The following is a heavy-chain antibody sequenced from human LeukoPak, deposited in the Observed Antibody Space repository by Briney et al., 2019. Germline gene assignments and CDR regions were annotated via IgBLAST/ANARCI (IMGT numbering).Heavy chain of an antibody. CDR1: GYTFTGYY. D-gene: IGHD2-15*01. J-gene: IGHJ3*02. CDR3: ARDKPVVVAATQYPDAFDI. CDR2: INPNSGGT. V-gene: IGHV1-2*02. Sequence: GASVKVSCKASGYTFTGYYMHWVRQAPGQGLEWMGCINPNSGGTNYAQKFQGRVTMTRDTSISTAYMELSRLRSDDTAVYYCARDKPVVVAATQYPDAFDIWGQGTMVTVTS.